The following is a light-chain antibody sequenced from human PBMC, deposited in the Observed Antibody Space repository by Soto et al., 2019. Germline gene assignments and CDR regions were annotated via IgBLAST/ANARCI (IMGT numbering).Light chain of an antibody. CDR3: SSYTSSSLEV. Sequence: QSALTQPASVSGSPGQSITISCTGTSSDVGGYDSDSWYQQHPGKAPKLMIFDVTTRPSGISNRFSGSRSGNTASLTISGLHAEDEADYYCSSYTSSSLEVFGGGTKLTVL. V-gene: IGLV2-14*03. CDR2: DVT. CDR1: SSDVGGYDS. J-gene: IGLJ3*02.